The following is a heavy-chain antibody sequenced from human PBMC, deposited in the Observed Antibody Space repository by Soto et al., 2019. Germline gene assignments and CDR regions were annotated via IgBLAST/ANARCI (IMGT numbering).Heavy chain of an antibody. CDR3: ARGSETWFGGIYDY. D-gene: IGHD3-10*01. CDR1: GYNFFNYG. V-gene: IGHV1-18*01. CDR2: INNYNGNT. J-gene: IGHJ4*02. Sequence: QVQLVQSGAEVKKPGASVKVSCKTSGYNFFNYGIIWVRQAPGQGFEWMGWINNYNGNTIYAEKLQGRVTMTTDTATNTAYMQLRILTSDDAAVYYCARGSETWFGGIYDYWGQGTLVPVSS.